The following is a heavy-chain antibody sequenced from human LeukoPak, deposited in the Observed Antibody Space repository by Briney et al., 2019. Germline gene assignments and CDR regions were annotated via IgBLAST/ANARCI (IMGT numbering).Heavy chain of an antibody. CDR3: AKSSGFMITFGGVIVDDY. J-gene: IGHJ4*02. V-gene: IGHV3-23*01. Sequence: GGSLRLSCAASGFTFSSYAMSWVRQAPGKGLEWVSAISGSGGSTYYADSVKGRFTISRDNSKNTLYLQMNSLRAEDTAVYYCAKSSGFMITFGGVIVDDYWGQGTLVTVSS. CDR2: ISGSGGST. D-gene: IGHD3-16*02. CDR1: GFTFSSYA.